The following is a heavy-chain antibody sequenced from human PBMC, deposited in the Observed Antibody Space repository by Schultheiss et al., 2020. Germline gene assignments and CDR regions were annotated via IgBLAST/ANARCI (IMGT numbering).Heavy chain of an antibody. D-gene: IGHD6-19*01. J-gene: IGHJ4*02. CDR1: GFTFDDYG. CDR2: IWYDGSNK. Sequence: GGSLRLSCAASGFTFDDYGMHWVRQAPGKGLEWVAVIWYDGSNKYYADSVKGRFTISRDNSKNTLYLQMNSLRAEDTAVYYCARGAHSSGWNWGKGTLVTVSS. CDR3: ARGAHSSGWN. V-gene: IGHV3-33*08.